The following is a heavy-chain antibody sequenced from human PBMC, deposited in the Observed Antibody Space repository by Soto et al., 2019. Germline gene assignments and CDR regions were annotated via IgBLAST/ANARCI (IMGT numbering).Heavy chain of an antibody. D-gene: IGHD6-6*01. J-gene: IGHJ4*02. CDR1: GYTLTELS. Sequence: QVQLVQSGAEVKKPGASVKVSCKVSGYTLTELSMHWVRQAPGKGLEWMGGFDPEDGETIYAQKFQGRVTMTEDTSTDTAYMEPSSVRSEDTAVYYCATSGIAARLVDYWCQGTLVTVSS. V-gene: IGHV1-24*01. CDR2: FDPEDGET. CDR3: ATSGIAARLVDY.